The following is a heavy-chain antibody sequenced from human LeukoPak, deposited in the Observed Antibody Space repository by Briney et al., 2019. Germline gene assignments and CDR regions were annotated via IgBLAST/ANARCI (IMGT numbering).Heavy chain of an antibody. D-gene: IGHD3-22*01. CDR3: ARDHSSDRAFDI. Sequence: GGSLRLSCAASGFTVSSNYMSWVRQAPGKGLEWVSVIYSGGSTYYADSVKGRFTISRDNSKNTLYLQMNSLRAEDTAVYYCARDHSSDRAFDICGQGTMVTVSS. V-gene: IGHV3-53*01. CDR1: GFTVSSNY. CDR2: IYSGGST. J-gene: IGHJ3*02.